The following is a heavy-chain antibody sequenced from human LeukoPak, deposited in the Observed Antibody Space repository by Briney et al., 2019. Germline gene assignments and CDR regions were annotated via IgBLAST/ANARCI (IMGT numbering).Heavy chain of an antibody. D-gene: IGHD1-26*01. CDR2: INHSGST. Sequence: SETLSLTCAVYGGSFSGYYWSWLRQPPGKGLEWIGEINHSGSTNYNPSLKSRVTISVDTSKNQFSLKLSSVTAADTAVYYCARGRNLYSGSYYSYYYYYMDVWGKGTTVTVSS. V-gene: IGHV4-34*01. J-gene: IGHJ6*03. CDR3: ARGRNLYSGSYYSYYYYYMDV. CDR1: GGSFSGYY.